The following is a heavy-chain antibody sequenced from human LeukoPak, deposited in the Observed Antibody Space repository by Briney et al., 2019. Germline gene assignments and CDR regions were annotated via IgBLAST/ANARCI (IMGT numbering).Heavy chain of an antibody. CDR2: ISYDGSNK. J-gene: IGHJ3*02. Sequence: GRSLRLSCAASGFTFSSYGMHWVRQAPGKGLEWVAVISYDGSNKYYADSVKGRFTISRDNSKNTLYLQMNSLRAEDTAIYYCASHSSSWYDRDAFDIWGQGTMVTVSS. D-gene: IGHD6-13*01. V-gene: IGHV3-30*03. CDR1: GFTFSSYG. CDR3: ASHSSSWYDRDAFDI.